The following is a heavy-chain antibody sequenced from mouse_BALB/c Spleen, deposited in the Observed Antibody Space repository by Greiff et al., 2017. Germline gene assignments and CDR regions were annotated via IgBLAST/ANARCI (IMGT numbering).Heavy chain of an antibody. J-gene: IGHJ3*01. Sequence: VQLKQSGAELVRPGALVKLSCKASGFNIKDYYMHWVKQRPEQGLEWIGWIDPENGNTIYDPKFQGKASITADTSSNTAYLQLSSLTSEDTAVYYCARSEIRYYGYGGFAYWGQGTLVTVSA. D-gene: IGHD1-2*01. CDR3: ARSEIRYYGYGGFAY. V-gene: IGHV14-1*02. CDR2: IDPENGNT. CDR1: GFNIKDYY.